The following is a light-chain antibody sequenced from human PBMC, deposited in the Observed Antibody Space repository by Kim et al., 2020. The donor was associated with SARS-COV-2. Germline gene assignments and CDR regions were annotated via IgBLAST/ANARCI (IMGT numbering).Light chain of an antibody. CDR3: QQYGDSPKT. CDR1: QRVTGTY. Sequence: EIVLTQSPDTLSLFPGERATLSCRASQRVTGTYLAWYQQKPGQAPRLLISDASSRAAGIPDRFSGNGSGTDFTLTISRLEPGDSAVYHCQQYGDSPKTFGQGTKVEIK. J-gene: IGKJ1*01. V-gene: IGKV3-20*01. CDR2: DAS.